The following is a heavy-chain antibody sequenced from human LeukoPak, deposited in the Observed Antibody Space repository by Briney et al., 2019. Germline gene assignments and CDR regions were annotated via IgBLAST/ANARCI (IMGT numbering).Heavy chain of an antibody. V-gene: IGHV5-51*01. Sequence: GESLKISCKGSGYTFTSYWIGWVRQMPGKAREWMGIIYPGDSDTTYSPSFQGQVTISADKSISTAYLQWSSLKASDTAMYYCARRLMYYYDTSGYDVAFDIWGQGTMVTVSS. CDR1: GYTFTSYW. J-gene: IGHJ3*02. CDR3: ARRLMYYYDTSGYDVAFDI. D-gene: IGHD3-22*01. CDR2: IYPGDSDT.